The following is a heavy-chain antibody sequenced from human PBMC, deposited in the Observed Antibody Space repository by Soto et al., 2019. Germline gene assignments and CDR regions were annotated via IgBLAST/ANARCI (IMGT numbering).Heavy chain of an antibody. CDR3: ARGPYCSGGSCYSGGHWFDP. CDR2: INSDGSST. D-gene: IGHD2-15*01. CDR1: GFTFSSSW. J-gene: IGHJ5*02. V-gene: IGHV3-74*01. Sequence: EVQLVESGGGLVQPGGSLRLSCAASGFTFSSSWMHWVRQAPGTGLVWVSRINSDGSSTSYADSVKGRFTISRDNAKNTLFLQMHSLRAEDTAVYYCARGPYCSGGSCYSGGHWFDPWGQGTLVTVSS.